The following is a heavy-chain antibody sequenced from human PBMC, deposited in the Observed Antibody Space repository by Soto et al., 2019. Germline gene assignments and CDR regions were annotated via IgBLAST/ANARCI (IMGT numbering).Heavy chain of an antibody. CDR1: VSSISGSSYY. Sequence: ETLSLTVTVSVSSISGSSYYWGGIRQPPGKGLEWIGSIYYSGSTYYNPSLKSRVTISVDTSKNQFSLKLSSVTAADTAVYYCARAESVRTIFGVVIIFDYWGQGTLVTVSS. V-gene: IGHV4-39*01. J-gene: IGHJ4*02. CDR2: IYYSGST. D-gene: IGHD3-3*01. CDR3: ARAESVRTIFGVVIIFDY.